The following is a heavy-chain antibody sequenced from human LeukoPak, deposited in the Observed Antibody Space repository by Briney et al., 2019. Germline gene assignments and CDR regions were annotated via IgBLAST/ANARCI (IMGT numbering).Heavy chain of an antibody. J-gene: IGHJ4*02. D-gene: IGHD6-6*01. V-gene: IGHV4-30-2*01. Sequence: PSETLSLTCTVSGGSISSGGYYWSWIRQPPGKGLEWIGYIYHSGSTYYNPSLKSRVTISVDRSKNQFSLKLSSVTAADTAVYYCAREIAASFDYWGQGTLVTVSS. CDR3: AREIAASFDY. CDR1: GGSISSGGYY. CDR2: IYHSGST.